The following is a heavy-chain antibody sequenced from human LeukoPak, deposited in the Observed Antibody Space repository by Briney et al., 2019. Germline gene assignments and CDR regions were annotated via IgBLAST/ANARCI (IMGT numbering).Heavy chain of an antibody. J-gene: IGHJ6*03. CDR1: GYTFTSYD. V-gene: IGHV1-8*01. CDR2: MNPNSGNT. Sequence: ASVKVSCKASGYTFTSYDINWVRQATGQGLEWMGWMNPNSGNTGYAQKFQGRVTMTRNTSISTAYMELSSLRSEDTAVYYCARATTNVLLWFGELFPARYYYYYMDVWGKGTTVTISS. D-gene: IGHD3-10*01. CDR3: ARATTNVLLWFGELFPARYYYYYMDV.